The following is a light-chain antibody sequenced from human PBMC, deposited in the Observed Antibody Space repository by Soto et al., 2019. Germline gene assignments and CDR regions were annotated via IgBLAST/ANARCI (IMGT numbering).Light chain of an antibody. Sequence: QAVVTQPPSASGIPGQRVTISCSGSSSNIGSNTVNWYQQLPGTAPKLLIYSNNQRPSGVPDRFSGSKSGTSASLAISGLQSEDEADYYCAAWDDSLNGVVFGGGTKVTVL. V-gene: IGLV1-44*01. CDR1: SSNIGSNT. CDR2: SNN. CDR3: AAWDDSLNGVV. J-gene: IGLJ2*01.